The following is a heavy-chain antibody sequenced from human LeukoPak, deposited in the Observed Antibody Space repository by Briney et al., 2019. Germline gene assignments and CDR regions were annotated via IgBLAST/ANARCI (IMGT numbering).Heavy chain of an antibody. D-gene: IGHD6-13*01. Sequence: PSETLSLTCTVSVGSIRSTNPYWAWIRQPQGKGLEWLVSIYYTGSAYTNPSLKSRLTLSVDTAKNQFSLSLTSVTARATAFYYCARQKGSASSWADFDYGVQGTLVTVS. V-gene: IGHV4-39*01. CDR3: ARQKGSASSWADFDY. CDR2: IYYTGSA. J-gene: IGHJ4*02. CDR1: VGSIRSTNPY.